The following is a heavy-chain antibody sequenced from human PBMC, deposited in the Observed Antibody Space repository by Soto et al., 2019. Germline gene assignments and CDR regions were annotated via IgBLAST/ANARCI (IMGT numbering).Heavy chain of an antibody. CDR3: ASLGYCSGGSCYDYYYYMDV. Sequence: SVKVSCKASGGTFSSYTISWVRQAPGQGLEWMGRIIPILGIANYAQKFQGRVTITADKSTSTAYMELSSLRSEDTAVYYCASLGYCSGGSCYDYYYYMDVWGKGTTVTVSS. D-gene: IGHD2-15*01. J-gene: IGHJ6*03. V-gene: IGHV1-69*02. CDR2: IIPILGIA. CDR1: GGTFSSYT.